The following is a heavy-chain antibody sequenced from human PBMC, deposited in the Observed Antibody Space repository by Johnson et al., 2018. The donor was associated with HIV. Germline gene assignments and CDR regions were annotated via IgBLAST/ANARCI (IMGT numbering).Heavy chain of an antibody. CDR3: AKEMAGPRDAFDI. V-gene: IGHV3-30*18. CDR2: ISYDGSNE. D-gene: IGHD6-19*01. J-gene: IGHJ3*02. Sequence: QVQLVESGGGVVQPGRSLRLSCAASGFTFSTYGMHWVRQAPGKGLEWVSVISYDGSNEYYVESVKGRFTISRDNSKNSLYLQMNSLRAKDTALYYCAKEMAGPRDAFDIWGQGTMVTVSS. CDR1: GFTFSTYG.